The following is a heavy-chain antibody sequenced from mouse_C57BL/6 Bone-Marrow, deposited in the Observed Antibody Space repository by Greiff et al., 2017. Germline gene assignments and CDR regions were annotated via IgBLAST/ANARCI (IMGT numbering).Heavy chain of an antibody. CDR2: IYPRSGNT. J-gene: IGHJ1*03. CDR1: GYTFTSYG. V-gene: IGHV1-81*01. D-gene: IGHD1-1*02. CDR3: ARTGGNQDRCFDV. Sequence: VQLQQSGAELARPGASVKLSCKASGYTFTSYGISWVKQRTGQGLEWIGEIYPRSGNTSYNEKFKGKATLTADKSSSTAYMELRSLTSEDSAVYFCARTGGNQDRCFDVWGTGTTVTVSS.